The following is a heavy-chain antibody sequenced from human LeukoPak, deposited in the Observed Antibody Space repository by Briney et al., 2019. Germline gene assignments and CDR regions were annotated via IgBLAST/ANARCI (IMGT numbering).Heavy chain of an antibody. Sequence: PGGSLRLSCAASGFTVSSNYMSWVRQAPGKGLEWVSVIYSGGSTYIADSVKGIFSISRDNSNNTLNLQMNSLRVEDTAVYYCARDRGGSYLQGYFLHWGQGSLVIVSS. CDR2: IYSGGST. CDR3: ARDRGGSYLQGYFLH. D-gene: IGHD1-26*01. J-gene: IGHJ1*01. CDR1: GFTVSSNY. V-gene: IGHV3-66*01.